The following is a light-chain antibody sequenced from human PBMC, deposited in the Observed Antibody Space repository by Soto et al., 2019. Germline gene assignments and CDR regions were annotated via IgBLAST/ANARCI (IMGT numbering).Light chain of an antibody. CDR1: QDISNY. Sequence: DIQMTQSPSSLSASVGDRVTITCQASQDISNYLNWYQQKPGKAPKLLIYDASNLETGVPSRFSGSGSGKDFTFTISSLQPEDIATYYCQQYDNLPATFGGGTKVEIK. V-gene: IGKV1-33*01. CDR2: DAS. J-gene: IGKJ4*01. CDR3: QQYDNLPAT.